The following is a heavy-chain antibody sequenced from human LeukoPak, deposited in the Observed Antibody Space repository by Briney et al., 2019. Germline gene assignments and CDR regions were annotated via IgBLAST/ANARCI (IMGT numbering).Heavy chain of an antibody. CDR1: GDSISTYY. V-gene: IGHV4-59*01. Sequence: SETLSLTRTVSGDSISTYYCSWIRRSPGKGLEWIGYIYYNGSPNYNPSLKSRVTISLDTSKSQFSLKLSSVTAADTAVYYCAIGRDAYKTGYWGQGALVTVSS. CDR3: AIGRDAYKTGY. J-gene: IGHJ4*02. CDR2: IYYNGSP. D-gene: IGHD5-24*01.